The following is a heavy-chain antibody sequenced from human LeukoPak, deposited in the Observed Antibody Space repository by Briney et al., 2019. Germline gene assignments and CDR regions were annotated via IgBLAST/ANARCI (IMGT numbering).Heavy chain of an antibody. D-gene: IGHD2-2*01. CDR2: ITSSSTYI. V-gene: IGHV3-21*01. Sequence: GGSLRLSCAVSGFTFNTYTMSWVRQAPGKGLEWVSSITSSSTYIFYTDSLKGRFTISRDNAKNSLFLQMSSLRAEDTAVYYCARDSPYCTSSDCYLDYWGQGTTVTVSS. CDR3: ARDSPYCTSSDCYLDY. CDR1: GFTFNTYT. J-gene: IGHJ4*03.